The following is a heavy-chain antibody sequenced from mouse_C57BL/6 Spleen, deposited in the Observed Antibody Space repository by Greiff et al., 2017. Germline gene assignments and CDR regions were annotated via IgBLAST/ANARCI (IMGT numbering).Heavy chain of an antibody. CDR1: GYSITSGYY. J-gene: IGHJ2*01. CDR2: ISYDGSN. Sequence: EVKLMESGPGLVKPSQSLSLTCSVTGYSITSGYYWNWIRQFLGNKLEWMGYISYDGSNNYNPSLKNRISITRDTSKNQFFLKLNSVTTEDTATYYCARGYYGSSFYFDYWGQGTTLTVSS. CDR3: ARGYYGSSFYFDY. D-gene: IGHD1-1*01. V-gene: IGHV3-6*01.